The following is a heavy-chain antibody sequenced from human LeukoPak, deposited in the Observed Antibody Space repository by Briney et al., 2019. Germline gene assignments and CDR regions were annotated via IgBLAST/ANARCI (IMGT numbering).Heavy chain of an antibody. D-gene: IGHD3-16*01. V-gene: IGHV3-21*01. Sequence: GGSLRLSCAASGFTVSTNYMSWVRQAPGKGLEWVSSVSSSSSYIYYADSVKGRFTISRDNAKNSLYLQMNSLRAEDTAVYYCASSGGLDYWGQGTLVTVSS. J-gene: IGHJ4*02. CDR3: ASSGGLDY. CDR1: GFTVSTNY. CDR2: VSSSSSYI.